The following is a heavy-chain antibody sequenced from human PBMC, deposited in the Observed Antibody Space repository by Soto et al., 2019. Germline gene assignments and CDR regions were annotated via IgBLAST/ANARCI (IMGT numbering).Heavy chain of an antibody. D-gene: IGHD2-21*02. V-gene: IGHV3-74*01. CDR2: INSDGSST. J-gene: IGHJ4*02. Sequence: GGSLRLSCAASGFTFSRYWMHWVRQAPGKGLVWVSHINSDGSSTSYVDSVKGRFTISRDNAKNTLYLQMNSLRAEDTAVYYCAREDVVVTACDHWGQGTQVTVSS. CDR3: AREDVVVTACDH. CDR1: GFTFSRYW.